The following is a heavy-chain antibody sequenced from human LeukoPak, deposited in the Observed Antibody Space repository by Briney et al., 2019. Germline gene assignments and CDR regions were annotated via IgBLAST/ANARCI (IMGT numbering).Heavy chain of an antibody. V-gene: IGHV4-59*08. CDR1: GGSFSGYY. D-gene: IGHD3-22*01. Sequence: SETLSLTCAVYGGSFSGYYWSWIRQPPGKGLEWIGYIYYSGSTNYNPSLKSRVTISVDTSKNQFSLKLSSVTAADTAVYYCARHYYDSSGYPYYYYYGMDVWGQGTTVTVSS. CDR3: ARHYYDSSGYPYYYYYGMDV. CDR2: IYYSGST. J-gene: IGHJ6*02.